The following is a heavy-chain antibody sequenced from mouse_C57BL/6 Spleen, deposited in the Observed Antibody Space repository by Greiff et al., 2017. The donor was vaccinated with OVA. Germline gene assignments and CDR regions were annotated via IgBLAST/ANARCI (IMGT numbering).Heavy chain of an antibody. D-gene: IGHD3-2*02. CDR3: ARRGYSPWFAY. Sequence: QVQLQQSGAELVKPGASVKMSCKASGYTFTSYWITWVKQRPGQGLAWIGAIYSGSGSPNYNEKFKSKATLTVDTSSSTAYMQLSSLTSEDSAVYYYARRGYSPWFAYWGQGTLVTVSA. CDR1: GYTFTSYW. V-gene: IGHV1-55*01. J-gene: IGHJ3*01. CDR2: IYSGSGSP.